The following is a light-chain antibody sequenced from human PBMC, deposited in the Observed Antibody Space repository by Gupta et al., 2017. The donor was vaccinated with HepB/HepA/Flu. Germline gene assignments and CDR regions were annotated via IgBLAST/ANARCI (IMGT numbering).Light chain of an antibody. CDR3: TAYDSSVSGWV. CDR2: GNS. Sequence: QSALTQPPSVSGAPVLGVTISCTGSSSNIAAGYDVDWYQQLPGTAPKLLFYGNSNRPSGVPERLSGSKSGTSASLAINGLRAEDEADYYCTAYDSSVSGWVFGGGTKLTVL. CDR1: SSNIAAGYD. V-gene: IGLV1-40*01. J-gene: IGLJ2*01.